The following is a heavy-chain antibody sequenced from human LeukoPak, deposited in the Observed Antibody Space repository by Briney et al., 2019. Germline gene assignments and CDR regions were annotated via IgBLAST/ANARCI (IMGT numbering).Heavy chain of an antibody. Sequence: GGPLRLSCAASGFIFSSFWMSWVRQAPGKGPEWVAHIKENGNEQYYADSVKGRFTISGDNAQKSLWLQMNSLRVEDTAVYYCARAPHYSNYGPYYYGMDVWGQGTTVTVSS. D-gene: IGHD4-11*01. V-gene: IGHV3-7*01. J-gene: IGHJ6*02. CDR2: IKENGNEQ. CDR3: ARAPHYSNYGPYYYGMDV. CDR1: GFIFSSFW.